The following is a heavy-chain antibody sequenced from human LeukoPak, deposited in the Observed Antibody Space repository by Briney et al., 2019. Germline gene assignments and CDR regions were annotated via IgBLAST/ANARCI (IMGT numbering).Heavy chain of an antibody. V-gene: IGHV3-30*04. D-gene: IGHD2-2*01. Sequence: GGSLRLSCAVSGFTFSSYAMHWVRQAPGKELEWVAVISYDGSNKYYADSVKGRFTISRDNSKNTLYLQMNSLGAEDTAVYYCARGFCSTTSCPGWAYYYGMDVWGKGTTVTVSS. CDR2: ISYDGSNK. J-gene: IGHJ6*04. CDR1: GFTFSSYA. CDR3: ARGFCSTTSCPGWAYYYGMDV.